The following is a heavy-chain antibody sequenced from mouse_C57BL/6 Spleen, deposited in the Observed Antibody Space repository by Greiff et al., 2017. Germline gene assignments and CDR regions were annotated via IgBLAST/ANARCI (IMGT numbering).Heavy chain of an antibody. Sequence: QVQLQQSGAELVKPGASVKISCKASGYAFSSYWMNWVKQRPGKGLEWIGQIYPGDGVTNYNGKFKGKATLPADNSSSTAYMQVSRLPSEHSAVYSCARITTVVENYAMDYWGQGTSVTVSS. CDR2: IYPGDGVT. V-gene: IGHV1-80*01. D-gene: IGHD1-1*01. CDR1: GYAFSSYW. CDR3: ARITTVVENYAMDY. J-gene: IGHJ4*01.